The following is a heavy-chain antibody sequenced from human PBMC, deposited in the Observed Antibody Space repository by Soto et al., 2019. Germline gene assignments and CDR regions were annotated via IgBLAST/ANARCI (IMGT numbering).Heavy chain of an antibody. D-gene: IGHD6-13*01. V-gene: IGHV3-30*04. CDR2: ISYDGGKK. CDR1: GFNFSSYA. J-gene: IGHJ4*02. Sequence: QLGGSLRLSCAASGFNFSSYAMHWVRQAPGKGLEWVAVISYDGGKKYYADSVKGRFTISRDNSQNTLYVEMTSLSAEDTAVYYCAREGQPAAGTTPHNWGQGTLVTVSS. CDR3: AREGQPAAGTTPHN.